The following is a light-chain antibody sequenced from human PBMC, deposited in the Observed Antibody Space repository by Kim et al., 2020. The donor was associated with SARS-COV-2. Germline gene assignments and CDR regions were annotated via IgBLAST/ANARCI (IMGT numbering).Light chain of an antibody. CDR3: QAWDSGVLV. CDR1: KLGDKF. CDR2: HDT. Sequence: SYELTQPPSVSVTPGQTASITCSGDKLGDKFACWYRQKPGQSPLLVIYHDTKRPSGIPERFSGSNSGNTATLTISGTQAMDEDDYSCQAWDSGVLVFGGGTQLTVL. V-gene: IGLV3-1*01. J-gene: IGLJ3*02.